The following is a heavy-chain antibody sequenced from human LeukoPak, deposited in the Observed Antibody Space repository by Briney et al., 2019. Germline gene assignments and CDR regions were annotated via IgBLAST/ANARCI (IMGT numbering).Heavy chain of an antibody. CDR2: IAHDRNNK. CDR1: GFSFSNYG. CDR3: ARDDYSSGWYCAY. V-gene: IGHV3-30*02. D-gene: IGHD6-19*01. J-gene: IGHJ4*02. Sequence: GGSLRLSCAASGFSFSNYGMHWVRQAPGKGLEWVAFIAHDRNNKYYADSVKGRFTISRDNSKNTLYLQMNSLRAEDTAVYYCARDDYSSGWYCAYWGQGAPVTVSS.